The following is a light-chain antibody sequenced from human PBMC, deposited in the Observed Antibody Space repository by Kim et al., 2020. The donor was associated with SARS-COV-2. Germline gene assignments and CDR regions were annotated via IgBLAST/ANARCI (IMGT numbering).Light chain of an antibody. J-gene: IGKJ2*01. CDR2: DAS. Sequence: SPSVGDRVTITCRASQDISNFLAWYQQKPGKVPKLLIYDASALQSGVPSRFSGSGSGTDFTLTISSLQPEDVATYYCQNYYSAPYTFGQGPKLEI. CDR1: QDISNF. CDR3: QNYYSAPYT. V-gene: IGKV1-27*01.